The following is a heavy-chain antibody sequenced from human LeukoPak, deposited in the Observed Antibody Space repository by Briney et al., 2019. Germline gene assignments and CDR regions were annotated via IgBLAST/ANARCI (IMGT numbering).Heavy chain of an antibody. CDR2: IYSGGST. CDR1: GFTVSSNY. CDR3: ARVDDILTGTPTVFDY. Sequence: EGSLRLSCAASGFTVSSNYMSWVRQAPGKGLAWVSVIYSGGSTYYADSVKGRFTISRDNSKNTLYLQMNSLRAEDTAVYYCARVDDILTGTPTVFDYWGQGTLVTVSS. V-gene: IGHV3-66*01. D-gene: IGHD3-9*01. J-gene: IGHJ4*02.